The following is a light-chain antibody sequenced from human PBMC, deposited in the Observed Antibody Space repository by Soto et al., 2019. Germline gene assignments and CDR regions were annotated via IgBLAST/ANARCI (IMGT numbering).Light chain of an antibody. CDR1: QDITYW. CDR2: DAS. J-gene: IGKJ4*01. V-gene: IGKV1D-12*01. CDR3: QQAHSFPLT. Sequence: DIQMPQSPSSVSASVGDRVTITCRASQDITYWLAWYQQTPGKVPKVLIYDASSLQGGVPSRFSGSGSGTDFTLTISSLQPEDSATYYCQQAHSFPLTFGGGTKVEIK.